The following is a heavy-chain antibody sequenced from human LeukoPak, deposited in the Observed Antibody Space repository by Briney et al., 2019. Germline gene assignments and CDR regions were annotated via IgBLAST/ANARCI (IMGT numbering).Heavy chain of an antibody. Sequence: SETLSLTCTVSGGSISSYYWSWIRQPPGKGLEWIGYIYYSGSTNYNPSLKSRVTISVDTSKNQFSLKLSSVTAADTAVYYCARLQDGSGSYSPFDYWGQGTLVTVSS. V-gene: IGHV4-59*08. D-gene: IGHD3-10*01. J-gene: IGHJ4*02. CDR1: GGSISSYY. CDR3: ARLQDGSGSYSPFDY. CDR2: IYYSGST.